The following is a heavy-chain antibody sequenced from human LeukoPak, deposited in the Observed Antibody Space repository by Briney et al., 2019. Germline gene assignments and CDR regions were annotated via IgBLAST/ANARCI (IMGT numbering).Heavy chain of an antibody. J-gene: IGHJ4*02. CDR2: IIPIFGTA. CDR1: GGTFSSYA. V-gene: IGHV1-69*13. D-gene: IGHD2-2*01. CDR3: ARDSRYAGGFDY. Sequence: SVKVSCKASGGTFSSYAISWVRQAPGQGLEWMGGIIPIFGTANYAQKFQGRVTITADESTSTAYMELSSLRSEDTAVYYCARDSRYAGGFDYWGQGTLVTVSS.